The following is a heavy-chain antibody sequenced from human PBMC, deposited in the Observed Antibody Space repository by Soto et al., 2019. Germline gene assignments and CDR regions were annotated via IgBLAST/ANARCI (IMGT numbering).Heavy chain of an antibody. CDR1: GFTFSSYA. V-gene: IGHV3-30-3*01. D-gene: IGHD3-22*01. J-gene: IGHJ6*02. Sequence: QVQLVESGGGVVQPGRSLRLSCAASGFTFSSYAMHWVRQAPGKGLEWVAVISYDGSNKYYADSVKGRFTISRDNSKNTLYLQMNSLRAEDTAVYYCVRAPIDSSGYFHYYYGMDVWGQGTTVTVSS. CDR2: ISYDGSNK. CDR3: VRAPIDSSGYFHYYYGMDV.